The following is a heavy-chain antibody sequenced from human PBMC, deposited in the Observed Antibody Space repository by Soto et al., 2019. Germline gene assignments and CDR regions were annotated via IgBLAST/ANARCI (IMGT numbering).Heavy chain of an antibody. V-gene: IGHV1-18*04. CDR2: ISTHNGNT. J-gene: IGHJ3*01. Sequence: QDQLVQSGAEVKKPGASVKVSCKASVFTSSGISWVRQAPGQRLEWMGWISTHNGNTIYAQKFQGRVIMTMDTSPTTVYMELRSLRPDDTAVYLCAREGILGLFDAYDLWGQGTMVTVSS. CDR1: VFTSSG. CDR3: AREGILGLFDAYDL. D-gene: IGHD3-3*01.